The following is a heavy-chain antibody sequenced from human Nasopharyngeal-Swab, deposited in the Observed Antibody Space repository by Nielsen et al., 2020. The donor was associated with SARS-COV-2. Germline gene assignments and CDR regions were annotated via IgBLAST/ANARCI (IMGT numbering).Heavy chain of an antibody. Sequence: GESLKISCAASGFTFNTYAISWVRQAPGKGLEWVSRINTDGTSANYADSVRGRFTVSRDNAKDTLYLQLNSLRPEDTAVYYCIRVGRGSSYGQFDPWGQGTLVTVSS. CDR3: IRVGRGSSYGQFDP. CDR1: GFTFNTYA. CDR2: INTDGTSA. D-gene: IGHD5-18*01. J-gene: IGHJ5*02. V-gene: IGHV3-74*01.